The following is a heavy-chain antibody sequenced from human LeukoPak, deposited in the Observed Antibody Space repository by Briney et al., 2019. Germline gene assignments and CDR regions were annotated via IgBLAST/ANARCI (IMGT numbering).Heavy chain of an antibody. J-gene: IGHJ4*02. D-gene: IGHD3-22*01. CDR3: ARGISDSSGYYPLFNY. CDR1: GCTFTD. Sequence: ASVKVSCKASGCTFTDVNWVRQAPGQGLEWMGWIHPNSGGTNYAQKFQGRVTMTSDTSISTAYMELTSLTSDDTAVYYCARGISDSSGYYPLFNYWGQGTLVTVSS. CDR2: IHPNSGGT. V-gene: IGHV1-2*02.